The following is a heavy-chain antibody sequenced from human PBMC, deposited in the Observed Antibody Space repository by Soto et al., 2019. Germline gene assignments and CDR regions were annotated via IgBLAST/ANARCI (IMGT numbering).Heavy chain of an antibody. D-gene: IGHD4-17*01. CDR2: IWHDGSKI. CDR3: ARDGGRTVLNF. V-gene: IGHV3-33*01. J-gene: IGHJ4*02. Sequence: QVQLVESGGGVVQPGRPLRLSCATSGFLFSSHGYHWVRQAPGKGLEWVGAIWHDGSKIYYADSVKGRFTISRDDSKNTLYLQMNSLRAADTAVYHGARDGGRTVLNFWGQGTVVTVSS. CDR1: GFLFSSHG.